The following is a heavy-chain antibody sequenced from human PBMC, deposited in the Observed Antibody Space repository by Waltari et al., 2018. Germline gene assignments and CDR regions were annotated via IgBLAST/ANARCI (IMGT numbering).Heavy chain of an antibody. CDR2: IYYSGST. V-gene: IGHV4-59*01. Sequence: QVQLQASGPGLVTPSETLSLPCTVSGGSISSYYWSWIRQPPGKGLEWIGYIYYSGSTNYNPSLKSRVTISVDTSKNQFSLKLSSVTAADTAVYYCARESGSSSWYGKYFQHWGQGTLVTVSS. D-gene: IGHD6-13*01. J-gene: IGHJ1*01. CDR3: ARESGSSSWYGKYFQH. CDR1: GGSISSYY.